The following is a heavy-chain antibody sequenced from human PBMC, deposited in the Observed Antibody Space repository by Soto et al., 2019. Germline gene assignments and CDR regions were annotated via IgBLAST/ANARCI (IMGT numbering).Heavy chain of an antibody. J-gene: IGHJ4*02. D-gene: IGHD6-6*01. CDR2: VYGSDDK. CDR3: AHRWGIAARSPYDY. V-gene: IGHV2-5*01. CDR1: GFSLTTSALA. Sequence: SGPTLVNPTQTLTLTCAFSGFSLTTSALAVGWIRQPPGKALEWLAIVYGSDDKFYSPSLRSRLTITKDNSKNQVVLTMTNMDPVDTATYYCAHRWGIAARSPYDYWGQ.